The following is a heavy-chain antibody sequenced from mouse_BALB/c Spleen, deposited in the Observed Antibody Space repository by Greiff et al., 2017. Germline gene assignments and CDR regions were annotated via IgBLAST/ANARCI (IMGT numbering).Heavy chain of an antibody. CDR3: ARKGAYYRYDEGVYYAMDY. D-gene: IGHD2-14*01. V-gene: IGHV3-8*02. J-gene: IGHJ4*01. CDR2: ISYSGST. CDR1: GDSITSGY. Sequence: VQLKESGPSLVKPSQTLSLTCSVTGDSITSGYWNWIRKFPGNKLEYMGYISYSGSTYYNPSLKSRISITRDTSKNQYYLQLNSVTTEDTATYYCARKGAYYRYDEGVYYAMDYWGQGTSVTVSS.